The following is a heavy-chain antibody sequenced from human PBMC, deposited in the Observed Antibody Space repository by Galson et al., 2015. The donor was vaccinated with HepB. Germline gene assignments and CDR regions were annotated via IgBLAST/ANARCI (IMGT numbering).Heavy chain of an antibody. Sequence: SVKVSCKASGYTFTSYYMHWVRQAPGQGLEWMGIINPSGGSTSYAQKFQGRVTMTRDTSTSTVYMELSSLRSEDTAVYYCARVRPTIAAARTGGRYFDYWGQGTLVTVSS. CDR2: INPSGGST. J-gene: IGHJ4*02. V-gene: IGHV1-46*01. CDR3: ARVRPTIAAARTGGRYFDY. CDR1: GYTFTSYY. D-gene: IGHD6-13*01.